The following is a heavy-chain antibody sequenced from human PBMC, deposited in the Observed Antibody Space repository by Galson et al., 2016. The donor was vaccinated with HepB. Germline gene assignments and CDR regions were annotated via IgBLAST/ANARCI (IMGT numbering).Heavy chain of an antibody. CDR1: GFSFNDYA. D-gene: IGHD5/OR15-5a*01. CDR2: ISRSGDVP. Sequence: LRLSCAGSGFSFNDYAMNWVRQAPGTGLEWVLGISRSGDVPYYADSVKGRFRISRDNARSTVYLEMNSLRVDDSAVYYCAKVQGGYSVFWGQGMLVSVSS. CDR3: AKVQGGYSVF. V-gene: IGHV3-23*01. J-gene: IGHJ4*02.